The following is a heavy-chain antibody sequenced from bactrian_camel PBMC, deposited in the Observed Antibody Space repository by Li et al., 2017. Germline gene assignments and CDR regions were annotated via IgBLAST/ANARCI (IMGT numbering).Heavy chain of an antibody. CDR1: LNPDSRYC. V-gene: IGHV3S1*01. D-gene: IGHD1*01. CDR2: LWTPDHST. J-gene: IGHJ4*01. Sequence: HVQLVESGGGSVQAGGSLRLSCATSLNPDSRYCLGWIRQVPGKEREGVALLWTPDHSTYYSNSAKGRFTITKDNAKNTLYLQMKSLKPEDTAMYYCAAAHFSPRYGLCLAVCEYNYWGQGTQVTV. CDR3: AAAHFSPRYGLCLAVCEYNY.